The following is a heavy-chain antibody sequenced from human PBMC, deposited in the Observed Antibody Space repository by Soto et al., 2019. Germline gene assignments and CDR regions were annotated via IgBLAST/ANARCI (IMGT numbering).Heavy chain of an antibody. CDR3: AKGKYFGPGSPCDY. V-gene: IGHV3-9*01. D-gene: IGHD3-10*01. CDR1: GFNFDGYA. Sequence: EVQLVESGGGLVQPGRSLRLSCAASGFNFDGYAMHWVRQAPGKGLEWVSSIVWNSANIDYADSVRGRFTVSRDNAKNSLYLQMNSLRPEDTAFYYCAKGKYFGPGSPCDYRGQGTLVTVSS. J-gene: IGHJ4*02. CDR2: IVWNSANI.